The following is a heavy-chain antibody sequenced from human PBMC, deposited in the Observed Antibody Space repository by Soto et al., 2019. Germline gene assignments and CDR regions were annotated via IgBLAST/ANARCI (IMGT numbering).Heavy chain of an antibody. D-gene: IGHD2-15*01. CDR1: GGSFSGYY. V-gene: IGHV4-34*01. J-gene: IGHJ2*01. CDR3: ARWLRWSPWYFVL. CDR2: INHSGST. Sequence: QVQLQQWGAGLLKPSETLSLTCAVYGGSFSGYYWSWIRQPPGKGLEWIGEINHSGSTNYNPSLKSRVTTSVDTSKNQFSRKLSSVTAADTAVYYCARWLRWSPWYFVLWGRGTLVTVSS.